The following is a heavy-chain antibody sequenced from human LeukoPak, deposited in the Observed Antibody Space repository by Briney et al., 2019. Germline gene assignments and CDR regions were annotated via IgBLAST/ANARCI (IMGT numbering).Heavy chain of an antibody. CDR2: ISSSSSYI. CDR1: GFTFSSYS. CDR3: ARENTAGAFDI. V-gene: IGHV3-21*01. Sequence: GGSLRLSCAASGFTFSSYSMNWVRQAPGKGLEWVSSISSSSSYIYYADSVKGRFTISRDNAKNSLYLQMNSLRAEDTAVYYCARENTAGAFDIWGQGTMVTVSS. J-gene: IGHJ3*02.